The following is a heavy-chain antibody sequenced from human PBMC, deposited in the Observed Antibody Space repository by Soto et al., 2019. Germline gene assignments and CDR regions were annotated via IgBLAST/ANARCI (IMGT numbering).Heavy chain of an antibody. J-gene: IGHJ4*02. CDR3: TSKTNADF. V-gene: IGHV3-48*01. Sequence: EAQLVESGGGLVQPGGSLRLSCAASGFTFSTYSMNWVRLAPGKGLEWISYIGRSDKNIHYEDSVKGRFTISRDNAKSSLYLQMDGVRAEDTAVYYCTSKTNADFWGQGTLVTVSS. CDR2: IGRSDKNI. CDR1: GFTFSTYS.